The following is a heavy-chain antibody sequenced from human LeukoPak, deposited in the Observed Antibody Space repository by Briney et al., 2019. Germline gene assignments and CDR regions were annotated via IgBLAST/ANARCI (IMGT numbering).Heavy chain of an antibody. CDR2: INANSGTT. Sequence: PGGSLRLPCTASGFPFSVYAMSWLRHPPGKGLEWVSTINANSGTTSYAASVRGRFTISRDNSKNTLYLQLNTLRADDTATYYCAKPISGGLAVTADWFHPWGQGTLVVVSS. D-gene: IGHD6-19*01. J-gene: IGHJ5*01. V-gene: IGHV3-23*01. CDR1: GFPFSVYA. CDR3: AKPISGGLAVTADWFHP.